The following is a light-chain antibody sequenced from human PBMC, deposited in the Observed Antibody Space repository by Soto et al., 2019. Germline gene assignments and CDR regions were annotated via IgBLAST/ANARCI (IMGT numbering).Light chain of an antibody. CDR2: SNS. CDR3: AAWDDSLNGYV. Sequence: QSVLIQPPSASGTPGQRVTVSCSGGSSNIGSYTVNWYQQLPGAAPKLLSYSNSQRPSGVPDRFSAPKSGTSASLAISGLQSEDEAEYYCAAWDDSLNGYVFGPGTKLTVL. J-gene: IGLJ1*01. CDR1: SSNIGSYT. V-gene: IGLV1-44*01.